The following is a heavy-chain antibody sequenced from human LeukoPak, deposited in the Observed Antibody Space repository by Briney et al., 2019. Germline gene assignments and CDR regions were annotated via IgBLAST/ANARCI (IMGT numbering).Heavy chain of an antibody. V-gene: IGHV1-2*02. D-gene: IGHD3-3*01. CDR3: ARAAGEGFWSGYYVY. CDR1: GYTFTSYD. J-gene: IGHJ4*02. Sequence: ASVKVSCKASGYTFTSYDINWVRQAPGQGLEWMGWIDPNSGGTNYAQKFQGRVTMTRDTSISTAYMELSRLRSDDTAVYYCARAAGEGFWSGYYVYWGQGTLVTVSS. CDR2: IDPNSGGT.